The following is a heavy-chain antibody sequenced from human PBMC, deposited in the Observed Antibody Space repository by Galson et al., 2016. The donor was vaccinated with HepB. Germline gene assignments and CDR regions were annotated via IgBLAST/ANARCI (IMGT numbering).Heavy chain of an antibody. D-gene: IGHD6-13*01. CDR1: GFTGSSNY. J-gene: IGHJ5*02. CDR3: AWSSSWTPSFDP. V-gene: IGHV3-66*02. Sequence: SLRLSCAASGFTGSSNYMSWVRQAPGKGLEWVSVIYSGGRTYYADSVKGRFTISRDNSKNTLYLQMNSLRAEDTAVYYCAWSSSWTPSFDPWGQGTLVTVSS. CDR2: IYSGGRT.